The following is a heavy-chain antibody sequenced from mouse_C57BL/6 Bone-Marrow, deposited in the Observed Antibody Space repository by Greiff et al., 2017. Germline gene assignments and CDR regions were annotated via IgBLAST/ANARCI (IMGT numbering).Heavy chain of an antibody. CDR1: GYTFTSYG. CDR3: ARLGPPSAMDY. D-gene: IGHD6-1*01. Sequence: QVQLQQSGAELARPGASVKLSCKASGYTFTSYGISWVKQRTGQGLEWIGEIYPRSGNTYYNEKFKGKATLTADKSSSTAYMELRSLTSEDTAVYFCARLGPPSAMDYWGQGTSVTVSS. J-gene: IGHJ4*01. CDR2: IYPRSGNT. V-gene: IGHV1-81*01.